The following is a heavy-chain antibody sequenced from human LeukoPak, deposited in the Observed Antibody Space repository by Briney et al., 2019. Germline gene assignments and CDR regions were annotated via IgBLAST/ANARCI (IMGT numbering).Heavy chain of an antibody. CDR2: ISSSGST. J-gene: IGHJ3*02. Sequence: SETLSLTCTVSGDSISSGDYYWSWIRQPAGNGLEWIGRISSSGSTNYNPSLKSRVTISVDTSKNQFSLKLSSVTAADTAVYFCARGSYSYDSSGAFDIWGQGTMVTVSS. V-gene: IGHV4-61*02. CDR3: ARGSYSYDSSGAFDI. CDR1: GDSISSGDYY. D-gene: IGHD3-22*01.